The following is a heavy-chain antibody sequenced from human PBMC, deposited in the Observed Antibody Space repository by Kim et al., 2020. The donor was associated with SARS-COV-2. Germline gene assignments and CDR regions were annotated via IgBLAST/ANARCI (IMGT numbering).Heavy chain of an antibody. Sequence: ASVKVSCKASGYTFTGYYMHWVRQAPGQGLEWMGWINPNSGGTNYAQKFQGRVTMTRDTSISTAYMELSRLRSDDTAVYYCAREALGDIVVVPAVNWFDPWGHGTLVTVSS. CDR3: AREALGDIVVVPAVNWFDP. D-gene: IGHD2-2*01. CDR2: INPNSGGT. CDR1: GYTFTGYY. V-gene: IGHV1-2*02. J-gene: IGHJ5*02.